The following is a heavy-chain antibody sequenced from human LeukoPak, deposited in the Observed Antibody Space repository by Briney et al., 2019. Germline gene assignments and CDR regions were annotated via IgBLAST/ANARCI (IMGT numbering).Heavy chain of an antibody. CDR2: ISGSSGII. D-gene: IGHD3-3*01. CDR1: GFIFSSYS. Sequence: GGSLRLSCAASGFIFSSYSMNWVRQAPGKGLEGISYISGSSGIIKYADSVKGRFTISRDNAQNSLYLQMNSLRAEDTAVYYCARDYDHSLDYWAQGLLVTVSS. V-gene: IGHV3-48*01. J-gene: IGHJ4*02. CDR3: ARDYDHSLDY.